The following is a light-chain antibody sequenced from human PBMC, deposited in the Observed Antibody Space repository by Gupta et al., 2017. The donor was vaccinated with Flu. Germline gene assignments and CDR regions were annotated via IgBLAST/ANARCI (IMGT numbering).Light chain of an antibody. CDR3: QQHKDRTPLT. CDR1: QSINNY. Sequence: IVLTQSPATLSLSPGDRATLSCRASQSINNYLAWYQQKLGQDPRLLIYDASARATGIPARFSGSGSGTDYNLTISNLEPDDFAFYYCQQHKDRTPLTFGEGTQLEIK. V-gene: IGKV3-11*01. J-gene: IGKJ5*01. CDR2: DAS.